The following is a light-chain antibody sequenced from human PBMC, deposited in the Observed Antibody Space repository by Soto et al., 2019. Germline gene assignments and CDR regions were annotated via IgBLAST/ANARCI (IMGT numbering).Light chain of an antibody. CDR3: QQYNNWPRT. V-gene: IGKV1-39*01. Sequence: DIQMTQSPSSLSASVGDRVTVTCRASQSISTYLNWYQQKPGKAPKLLIYAASSLQSGVPSRFTGGGAGTDFTLTITSLQPEDFVTYYCQQYNNWPRTFGQGTKVEIK. CDR1: QSISTY. J-gene: IGKJ1*01. CDR2: AAS.